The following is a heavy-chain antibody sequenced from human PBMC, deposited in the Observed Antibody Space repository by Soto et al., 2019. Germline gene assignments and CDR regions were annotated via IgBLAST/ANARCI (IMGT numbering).Heavy chain of an antibody. CDR3: ARESETRGFDP. CDR1: GYTFTSYD. J-gene: IGHJ5*02. Sequence: QVQLVQSGAEVKKPGASVKVSCKASGYTFTSYDINWVRQATGQGLEWMGWMNPNSGNAGYAQRFQGRVTMTRNTSITTAYLELSSLRSEDTAVYYCARESETRGFDPWGQGTLVTVSS. V-gene: IGHV1-8*01. CDR2: MNPNSGNA.